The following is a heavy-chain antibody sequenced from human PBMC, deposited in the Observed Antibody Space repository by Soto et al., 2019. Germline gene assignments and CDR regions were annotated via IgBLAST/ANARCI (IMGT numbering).Heavy chain of an antibody. J-gene: IGHJ4*02. Sequence: QVHLVESGGGVVQPGRSLRLSCAASGFTFSSYGMHWVRQAPGKGLEWVAVISYDGSEKYYADSVKGRFTISRDNSKNTLYLQMNSLRAEDTTVYYCAKGSGGSCSGGSRYLFDYWGQGTLVTVSS. D-gene: IGHD2-15*01. CDR1: GFTFSSYG. V-gene: IGHV3-30*18. CDR2: ISYDGSEK. CDR3: AKGSGGSCSGGSRYLFDY.